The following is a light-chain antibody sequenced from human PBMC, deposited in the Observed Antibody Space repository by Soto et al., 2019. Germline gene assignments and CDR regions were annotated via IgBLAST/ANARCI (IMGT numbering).Light chain of an antibody. CDR1: QSISRN. CDR3: QQYNNWLPWT. V-gene: IGKV3-15*01. Sequence: EIVMTQSPATLSVSPGERATLSCRASQSISRNLAWFQQKPGQSPRLLIYGASTRATGIPARFSGSGSGTEFTLPITSLQSEDFSVYYCQQYNNWLPWTFGQGTKVEIK. J-gene: IGKJ1*01. CDR2: GAS.